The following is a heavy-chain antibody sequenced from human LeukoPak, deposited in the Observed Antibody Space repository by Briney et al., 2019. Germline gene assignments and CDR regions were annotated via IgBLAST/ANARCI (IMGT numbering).Heavy chain of an antibody. CDR3: ARSITIFGVVINYFDY. J-gene: IGHJ4*02. CDR2: TNGDGSIT. CDR1: GLTFSTYW. Sequence: GGSLRLSCAASGLTFSTYWMHWVRQAPGKGLEWVSRTNGDGSITNYADSVKGRFTISRDNAKNTLFLQMNSLRAEDTAVYYCARSITIFGVVINYFDYWGQGTLVTVSS. V-gene: IGHV3-74*01. D-gene: IGHD3-3*01.